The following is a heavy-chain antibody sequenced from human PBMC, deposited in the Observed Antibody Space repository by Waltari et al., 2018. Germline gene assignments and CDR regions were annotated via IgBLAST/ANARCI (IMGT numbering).Heavy chain of an antibody. Sequence: QVQLQQWGAGLLKPSETLSLTCAVYGGSFSGYYWSWIRQPPGKGLEWIGEINHSGSTNSIPSFMSRGTRSVATSKNQFSLKLSSVTAADTAVYYCARGGGAARWGYWGQGTLVTVSS. CDR3: ARGGGAARWGY. D-gene: IGHD6-6*01. V-gene: IGHV4-34*01. CDR2: INHSGST. CDR1: GGSFSGYY. J-gene: IGHJ4*02.